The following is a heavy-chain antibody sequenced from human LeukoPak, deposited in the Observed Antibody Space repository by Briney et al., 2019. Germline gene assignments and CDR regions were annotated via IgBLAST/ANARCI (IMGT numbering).Heavy chain of an antibody. CDR1: GFAFSSYS. CDR3: ARDAAVASAFDI. Sequence: GGSLRLSCAASGFAFSSYSMNWVRQAPGKGLEWVSSISSSSSYIYYADSVKGRFTISRDNAKNSLYLQMNSLRAEDTAVYYCARDAAVASAFDIWGQGTMVTVSS. CDR2: ISSSSSYI. J-gene: IGHJ3*02. D-gene: IGHD6-19*01. V-gene: IGHV3-21*01.